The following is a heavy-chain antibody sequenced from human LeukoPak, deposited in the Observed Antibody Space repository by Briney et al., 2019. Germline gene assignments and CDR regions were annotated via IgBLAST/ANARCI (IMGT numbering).Heavy chain of an antibody. CDR3: ARDRRSGYSYGKDAFDI. J-gene: IGHJ3*02. V-gene: IGHV3-30-3*01. CDR2: ISYDGSNK. D-gene: IGHD5-18*01. Sequence: GGSLRLSCAASGFTFSSCAMHWVRQAPGKGLEWVAVISYDGSNKYYADSVKGRFTISRDISKNTLYLQMNSLRAEDTAVYYCARDRRSGYSYGKDAFDIWGQGTKVTVSS. CDR1: GFTFSSCA.